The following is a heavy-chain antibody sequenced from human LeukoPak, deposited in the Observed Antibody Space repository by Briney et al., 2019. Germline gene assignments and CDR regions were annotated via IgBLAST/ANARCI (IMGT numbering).Heavy chain of an antibody. CDR2: IYYSGST. CDR1: VGFISSYY. D-gene: IGHD1-1*01. CDR3: ATTKLERLRGHSFDY. Sequence: SETLSLTCTGSVGFISSYYWSWIRQPPGKGREWMEYIYYSGSTNYNPSLKSRVTISVDTSKNQFSLNLSSVTAAPTAVYYCATTKLERLRGHSFDYWGQGTLVTVSS. V-gene: IGHV4-59*03. J-gene: IGHJ4*02.